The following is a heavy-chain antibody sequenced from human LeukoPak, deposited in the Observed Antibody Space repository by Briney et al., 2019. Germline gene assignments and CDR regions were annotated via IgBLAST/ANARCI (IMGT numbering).Heavy chain of an antibody. Sequence: GGSLRLSCAASGFTFSNAWMSWVRQAPGKGLEWVSGISLNSGSIGYADSVKGRFTISRDNAKNSLYLQMNSLRAEDTALNYCTKDKYGSGSFLLSDYWGQGTLVTVSS. CDR3: TKDKYGSGSFLLSDY. J-gene: IGHJ4*02. CDR2: ISLNSGSI. CDR1: GFTFSNAW. V-gene: IGHV3-9*01. D-gene: IGHD3-10*01.